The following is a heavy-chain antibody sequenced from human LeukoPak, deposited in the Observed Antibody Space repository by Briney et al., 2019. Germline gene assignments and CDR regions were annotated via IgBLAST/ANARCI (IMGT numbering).Heavy chain of an antibody. Sequence: GGSLRLSCVASGLTFNNAWMSWVRQAPGKGLEWVGLIERKTDGGTTDYAAPVKGRFTISRDDSKNTLYLQMNSLKTEDTAVYYCSTKQYDDFDYWGQGTLVTVSS. D-gene: IGHD3-3*01. J-gene: IGHJ4*02. CDR3: STKQYDDFDY. CDR2: IERKTDGGTT. V-gene: IGHV3-15*04. CDR1: GLTFNNAW.